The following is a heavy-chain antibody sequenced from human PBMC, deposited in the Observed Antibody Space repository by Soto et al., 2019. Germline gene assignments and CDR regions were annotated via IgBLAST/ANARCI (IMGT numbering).Heavy chain of an antibody. Sequence: CETLSLACTVSRGSISSYYCSWIRQPPGKGLEWIGYIYYSGSTNYNPSLKSRGTISVDTSKNQFSLKLSSVTAADTAVYYCARLNYDYVWGSYTFFDYWGQGTLVTVSS. CDR3: ARLNYDYVWGSYTFFDY. J-gene: IGHJ4*02. V-gene: IGHV4-59*01. CDR1: RGSISSYY. D-gene: IGHD3-16*01. CDR2: IYYSGST.